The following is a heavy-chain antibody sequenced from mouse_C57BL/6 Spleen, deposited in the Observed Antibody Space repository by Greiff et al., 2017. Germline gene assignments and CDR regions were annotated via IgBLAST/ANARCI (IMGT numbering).Heavy chain of an antibody. CDR1: GFTFSDYG. CDR2: ISSGSSTI. J-gene: IGHJ4*01. CDR3: AKPDYYGSSYYAMDY. Sequence: EVQLVESGGGLVKPGGSLKLSCAASGFTFSDYGMHWVRQAPEKGLEWVAYISSGSSTIYYADTVKGRFTISRDNAKNTLFLQMTSLRSEDTAVYYCAKPDYYGSSYYAMDYWGQGTSVTVSS. D-gene: IGHD1-1*01. V-gene: IGHV5-17*01.